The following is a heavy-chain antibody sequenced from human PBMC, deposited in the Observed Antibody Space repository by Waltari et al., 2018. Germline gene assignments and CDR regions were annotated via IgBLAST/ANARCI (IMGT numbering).Heavy chain of an antibody. CDR2: MSSRSSDT. D-gene: IGHD1-1*01. V-gene: IGHV3-11*06. Sequence: QVQLVESGGGLVKPGGSLTLSCAASGFTFSDSYMSWIRQAPGKGLEWISYMSSRSSDTQSADSVKGRFTISRDNAKNSLYLRMNRLRVEDTAVYYCAKDWWGGTYTWADWCQGTLVTVSS. CDR3: AKDWWGGTYTWAD. J-gene: IGHJ4*02. CDR1: GFTFSDSY.